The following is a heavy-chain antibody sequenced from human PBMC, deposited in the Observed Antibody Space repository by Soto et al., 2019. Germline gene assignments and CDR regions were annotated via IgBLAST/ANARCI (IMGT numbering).Heavy chain of an antibody. Sequence: PSETLSLTCTVSGGSISSYYWSWIRQPAGKGLEWIGRIYTSGSTNYNPSLKSRVTMSVDTSKNQFSLKLSSVTAADTAVYYCARDRQYSSGLGDYYGMDVWGQGTTVTVSS. CDR3: ARDRQYSSGLGDYYGMDV. J-gene: IGHJ6*02. CDR2: IYTSGST. V-gene: IGHV4-4*07. CDR1: GGSISSYY. D-gene: IGHD6-25*01.